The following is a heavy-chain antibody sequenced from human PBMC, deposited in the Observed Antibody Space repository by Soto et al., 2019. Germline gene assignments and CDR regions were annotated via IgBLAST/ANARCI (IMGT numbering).Heavy chain of an antibody. CDR1: GAPITSGAYS. D-gene: IGHD2-21*02. CDR3: ARDMSGCSSSDCYLSGWFDP. CDR2: IYQSGST. V-gene: IGHV4-30-2*01. Sequence: QLQLRESGSGLVKPSQTLSLTCTVSGAPITSGAYSWSWIRQPPGKGLEWIGFIYQSGSTPYNPSLKSRVTISVDRSKNHFSLQLTSLTAADTAVYYCARDMSGCSSSDCYLSGWFDPWGPGTLVTVSS. J-gene: IGHJ5*02.